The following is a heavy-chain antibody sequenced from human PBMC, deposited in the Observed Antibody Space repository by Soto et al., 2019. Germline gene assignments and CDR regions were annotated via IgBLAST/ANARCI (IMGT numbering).Heavy chain of an antibody. CDR2: IYYSGST. D-gene: IGHD3-22*01. CDR3: ASGVTMIVVGNAFDI. V-gene: IGHV4-39*01. CDR1: GGSISSSSYY. Sequence: SETLSLTCTVSGGSISSSSYYWGWIRQPPGKGLKWIGSIYYSGSTYYNPSLKSRVTISVDTSKNQFSLKLSSVTAADTAVYYCASGVTMIVVGNAFDIWGQGTMVTVSS. J-gene: IGHJ3*02.